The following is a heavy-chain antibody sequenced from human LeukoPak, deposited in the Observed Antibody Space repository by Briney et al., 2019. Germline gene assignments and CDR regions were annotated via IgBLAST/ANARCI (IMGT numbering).Heavy chain of an antibody. J-gene: IGHJ4*02. CDR3: ARGRLKRVPFTKVAGALDY. V-gene: IGHV1-18*01. CDR2: IGTYNGNT. Sequence: ASVKVSCKASGYTFRNYGITWVRQAPGQGLEWMGWIGTYNGNTDYAQKFQGRVIMTADTSTTTAHMELRSLRSDDTAVYYCARGRLKRVPFTKVAGALDYWGQGTWVTVSS. D-gene: IGHD6-19*01. CDR1: GYTFRNYG.